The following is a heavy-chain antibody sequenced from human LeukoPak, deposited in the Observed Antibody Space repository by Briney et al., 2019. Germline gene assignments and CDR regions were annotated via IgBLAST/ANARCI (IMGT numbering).Heavy chain of an antibody. V-gene: IGHV3-23*01. Sequence: GGSLRLSCAASGFTFSSYAMSWVRRAPGKGLEWVSAISGSGGSTYYADSVKGRFTISRDNSKNTLYLQMNSLRAEDTAVYYCAKLGWQQLGFDYWGQGTLVTVSS. D-gene: IGHD6-13*01. J-gene: IGHJ4*02. CDR1: GFTFSSYA. CDR2: ISGSGGST. CDR3: AKLGWQQLGFDY.